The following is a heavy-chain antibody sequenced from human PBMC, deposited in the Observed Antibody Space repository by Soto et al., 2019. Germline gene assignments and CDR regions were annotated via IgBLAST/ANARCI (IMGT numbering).Heavy chain of an antibody. Sequence: GGSLRLSCAASGFTFSSYAMSWVRQAPGKGLEWVSSISSSSSYIYYADSVKGRFTISRDNAKNSLYLQMNSLRAEDTAVYYCARDKSVRGWRTYYFDYWGQGTLVTVSS. V-gene: IGHV3-21*01. CDR1: GFTFSSYA. D-gene: IGHD3-10*01. CDR3: ARDKSVRGWRTYYFDY. J-gene: IGHJ4*02. CDR2: ISSSSSYI.